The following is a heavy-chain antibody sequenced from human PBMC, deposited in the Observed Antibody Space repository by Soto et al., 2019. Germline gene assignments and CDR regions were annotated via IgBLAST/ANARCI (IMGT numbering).Heavy chain of an antibody. CDR3: ARDPLFFWPDI. J-gene: IGHJ3*02. CDR2: IWYDGSNK. CDR1: GFTFRSYG. V-gene: IGHV3-33*01. Sequence: QVQLVESGGGVVQPGRSLRLSCAASGFTFRSYGMHWVRQAPGKGLEWVSLIWYDGSNKYYADSVKGRFTISRDNSKNTLYLQINSLRAEDTAVYYCARDPLFFWPDIWGQGTMVTVSS. D-gene: IGHD3-3*01.